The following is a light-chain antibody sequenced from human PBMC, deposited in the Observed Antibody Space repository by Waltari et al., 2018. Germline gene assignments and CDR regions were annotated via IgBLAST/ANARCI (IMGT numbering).Light chain of an antibody. CDR1: SSHVGDSTS. Sequence: QSALTQPASVSGSLGPSITLSCTGTSSHVGDSTSFPWYPQHPDKAPKLVIYDVTNRPSGVSNRFSGSKSGNKASLTISGLQAEDEADYYCSSYTGSLYWVFGGGTRLTVL. CDR2: DVT. CDR3: SSYTGSLYWV. J-gene: IGLJ3*02. V-gene: IGLV2-14*03.